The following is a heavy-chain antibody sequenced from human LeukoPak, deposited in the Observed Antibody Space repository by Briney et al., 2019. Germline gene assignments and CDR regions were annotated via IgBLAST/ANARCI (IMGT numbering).Heavy chain of an antibody. CDR2: IKPNSGGT. Sequence: ASVKVSCKASGYTFTTYYIHWVRQAPGQGLEWMGWIKPNSGGTNYAQKFQGRVTMTRDTSISTAYMELSRLRSDDTAVYYCARVAPSWNDGVLDYWGQGTLVTVSS. D-gene: IGHD1-1*01. J-gene: IGHJ4*02. CDR1: GYTFTTYY. CDR3: ARVAPSWNDGVLDY. V-gene: IGHV1-2*02.